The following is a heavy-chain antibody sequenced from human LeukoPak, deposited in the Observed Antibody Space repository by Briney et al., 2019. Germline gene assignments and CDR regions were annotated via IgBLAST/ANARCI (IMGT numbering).Heavy chain of an antibody. CDR3: ARARELGYCSGGSCYSRYYFDY. CDR2: IIPIFGTA. D-gene: IGHD2-15*01. V-gene: IGHV1-69*13. CDR1: GGTFSSYA. Sequence: SVKVSCKASGGTFSSYAISWVRQAPGQGLEWMGGIIPIFGTANYAQKFQGRVTITADESTSTAYMELSSLRSEDTAVYYCARARELGYCSGGSCYSRYYFDYWGQGTLVTVSS. J-gene: IGHJ4*02.